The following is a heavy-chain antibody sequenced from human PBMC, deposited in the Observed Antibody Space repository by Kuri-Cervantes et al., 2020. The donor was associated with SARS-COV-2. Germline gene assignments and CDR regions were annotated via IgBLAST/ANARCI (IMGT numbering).Heavy chain of an antibody. CDR2: ISSSSSTI. CDR3: ARDPNYDFWSLDY. Sequence: GESLKISCAASGFTFSSYSMNWVRQAPGKGLEWVSYISSSSSTIYYADSVKGRFTISRDNSKNTLYLQMNSLRAEDTAVYYCARDPNYDFWSLDYWGQGTLVTVSS. V-gene: IGHV3-48*01. J-gene: IGHJ4*02. CDR1: GFTFSSYS. D-gene: IGHD3-3*01.